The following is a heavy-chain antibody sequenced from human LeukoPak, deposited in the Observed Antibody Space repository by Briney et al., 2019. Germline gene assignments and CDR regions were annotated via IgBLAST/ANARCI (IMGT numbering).Heavy chain of an antibody. J-gene: IGHJ4*02. CDR3: ARELRVRGVDY. V-gene: IGHV3-30*04. D-gene: IGHD5-12*01. Sequence: PGGSLRLSCAASGFTFSSYAMHWVRQAPGKGLEWVAVISYDGSNKYYADSVKGRFTISRDNSKNTLYLQMNSLRAEDTAVYYCARELRVRGVDYWGQGTLVTVSS. CDR2: ISYDGSNK. CDR1: GFTFSSYA.